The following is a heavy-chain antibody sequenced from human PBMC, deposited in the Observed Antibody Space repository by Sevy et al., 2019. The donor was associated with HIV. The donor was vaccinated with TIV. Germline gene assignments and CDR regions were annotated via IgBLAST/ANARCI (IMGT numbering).Heavy chain of an antibody. CDR1: GFTFSSYS. Sequence: GGSLRLSCAACGFTFSSYSMNWVRQAPGKGLEWVSSISSSSCYIYYADSVKGRVTLPRDNAKNSLYLQMNSLRAEDTAVYYCARGTDAKTYYDYYYMDVWGKGTTVTVSS. V-gene: IGHV3-21*01. CDR2: ISSSSCYI. CDR3: ARGTDAKTYYDYYYMDV. J-gene: IGHJ6*03. D-gene: IGHD2-2*01.